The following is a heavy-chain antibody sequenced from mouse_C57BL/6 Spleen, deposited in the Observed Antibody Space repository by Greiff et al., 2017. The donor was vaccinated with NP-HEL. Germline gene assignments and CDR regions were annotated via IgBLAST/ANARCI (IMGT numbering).Heavy chain of an antibody. Sequence: VQLKESGPGLVKPSQSLSLTCSVTGYSITSGYYWNWIRQFPGNKLEWMGYISYDGSNNYNPSLKNRISITRDTSKNQFFLKLNSVTTEDTATYYCAREGLPTVGAYYAMDYWGQGTSVTVSS. CDR2: ISYDGSN. D-gene: IGHD1-1*01. V-gene: IGHV3-6*01. J-gene: IGHJ4*01. CDR3: AREGLPTVGAYYAMDY. CDR1: GYSITSGYY.